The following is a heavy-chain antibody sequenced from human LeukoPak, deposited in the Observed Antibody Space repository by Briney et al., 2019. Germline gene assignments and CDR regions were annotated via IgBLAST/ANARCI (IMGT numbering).Heavy chain of an antibody. V-gene: IGHV3-53*01. Sequence: GSLRLSCAASGFTVSTNFMSWVRQAPGKGPEWVSVIYAGGDTYYADSVKGRFTISRDNSKNTLYLQMNSLRAEDTAVYFCARSGSGWFDFWGQGTLVTVSS. CDR3: ARSGSGWFDF. CDR2: IYAGGDT. CDR1: GFTVSTNF. D-gene: IGHD6-19*01. J-gene: IGHJ4*02.